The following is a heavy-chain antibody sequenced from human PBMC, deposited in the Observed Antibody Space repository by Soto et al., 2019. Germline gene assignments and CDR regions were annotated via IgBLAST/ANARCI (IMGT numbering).Heavy chain of an antibody. CDR1: GFTFSSYS. V-gene: IGHV3-48*01. Sequence: TGGSLRLSCAASGFTFSSYSMNWVRQAPGKGLEWVSYISSSSSTIYYADSVKGRFTISRDNAKNSLYLQMNSLRAEDTAVYYCARDYDFWSGPFIHYYYMDVWGKGTTVTVSS. CDR3: ARDYDFWSGPFIHYYYMDV. CDR2: ISSSSSTI. J-gene: IGHJ6*03. D-gene: IGHD3-3*01.